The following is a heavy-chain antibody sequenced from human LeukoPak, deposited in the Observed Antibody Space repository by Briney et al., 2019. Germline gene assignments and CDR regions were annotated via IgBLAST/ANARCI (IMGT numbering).Heavy chain of an antibody. D-gene: IGHD6-19*01. J-gene: IGHJ5*01. CDR2: IKPDGSET. CDR3: ATAVSVAGDS. V-gene: IGHV3-7*01. CDR1: GFSFSSNW. Sequence: QPGGSLRLSCAASGFSFSSNWMSWFRQAPGKGLEWVAHIKPDGSETYYVGSVKGRFTISRDNAKNSVYLQMYSLRVDDTAVYYCATAVSVAGDSWGQGTLVTVSS.